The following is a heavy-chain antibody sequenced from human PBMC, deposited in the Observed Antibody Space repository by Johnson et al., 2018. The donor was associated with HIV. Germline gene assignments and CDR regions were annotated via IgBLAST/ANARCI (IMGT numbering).Heavy chain of an antibody. CDR3: TTEQCSGDSCCRGGSCYNAFDI. V-gene: IGHV3-15*01. J-gene: IGHJ3*02. Sequence: MQLVESGGGLVKPGESLRLSCAASGFTFSNAWMHWVRQAPGKGLEWVGRIKSKTDGGTTDYAAPVKGRFTISRDDSKNTLYLQMNSLKIEDTAVYYCTTEQCSGDSCCRGGSCYNAFDIWGQGTMVTVSS. CDR1: GFTFSNAW. CDR2: IKSKTDGGTT. D-gene: IGHD2-15*01.